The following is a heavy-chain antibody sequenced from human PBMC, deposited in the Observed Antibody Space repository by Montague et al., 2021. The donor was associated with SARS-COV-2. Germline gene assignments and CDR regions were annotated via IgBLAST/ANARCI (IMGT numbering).Heavy chain of an antibody. CDR3: ARVGRQQLVRLSGMDV. J-gene: IGHJ6*02. D-gene: IGHD6-13*01. V-gene: IGHV4-39*07. CDR2: IYYSGST. CDR1: GGSISSSSYY. Sequence: SETLSLTCTVSGGSISSSSYYWGWIRQPPAEGLEWIGSIYYSGSTYYNPSLKSRVTISVDTSKNQFSLKLSSVTAADTAVYYCARVGRQQLVRLSGMDVWGQGTTVTVSS.